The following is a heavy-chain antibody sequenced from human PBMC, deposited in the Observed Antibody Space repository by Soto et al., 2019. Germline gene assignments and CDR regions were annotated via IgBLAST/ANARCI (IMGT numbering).Heavy chain of an antibody. CDR2: IIPILGIA. CDR1: GGTFSSYT. CDR3: ARGAYSYGPLAY. J-gene: IGHJ4*02. Sequence: SVKVSCKASGGTFSSYTISWVRQAPGQGLEWMGRIIPILGIANYAQKFQGRVTITADKSTSTAYMELSSPRSEDTAVYYCARGAYSYGPLAYWGQGTLVTISS. D-gene: IGHD5-18*01. V-gene: IGHV1-69*02.